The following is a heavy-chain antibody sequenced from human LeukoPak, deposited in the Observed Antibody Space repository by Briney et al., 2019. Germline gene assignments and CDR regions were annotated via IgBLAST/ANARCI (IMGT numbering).Heavy chain of an antibody. CDR3: ARRPPQSSGWYGDVFDI. J-gene: IGHJ3*02. V-gene: IGHV4-38-2*02. CDR1: GYSISSGYY. D-gene: IGHD6-19*01. Sequence: SETLSLTCTVSGYSISSGYYWGWIRQPPGKGLEWIGSFYYSGYTYYSPSLKSRVTISVDTSKNQFSLRLSSVTAADTAVYHCARRPPQSSGWYGDVFDIWGQGIMVTVSS. CDR2: FYYSGYT.